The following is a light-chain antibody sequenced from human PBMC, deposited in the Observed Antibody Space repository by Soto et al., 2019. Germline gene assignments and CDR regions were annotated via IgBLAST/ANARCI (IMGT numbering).Light chain of an antibody. CDR2: KSS. CDR1: QIIYSW. V-gene: IGKV1-5*03. J-gene: IGKJ1*01. CDR3: LQYFDSYRT. Sequence: DIQMTQSPSTLSASVGDSVTITCRASQIIYSWLAWYQQKPGNAPKLLIYKSSTVERGVPSRFSGSGSETEFTLTINSLQPDDFAAYYCLQYFDSYRTFGQGNKVEIK.